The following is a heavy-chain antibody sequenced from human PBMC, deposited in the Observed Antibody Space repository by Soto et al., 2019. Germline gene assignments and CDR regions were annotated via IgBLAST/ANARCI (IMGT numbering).Heavy chain of an antibody. V-gene: IGHV1-69*12. CDR2: IIPMFGTT. D-gene: IGHD2-15*01. CDR1: GGTFSSYA. Sequence: QVQLVQSGADVKKPGSSVKVSCKASGGTFSSYAISWVRQAPGQGLEWMGGIIPMFGTTNYAQKFQGRVTITADESTSTAYMELSSLRSEDTAVYYCARVVTVVKSFHYWYFDLWGRGTLVTVSS. J-gene: IGHJ2*01. CDR3: ARVVTVVKSFHYWYFDL.